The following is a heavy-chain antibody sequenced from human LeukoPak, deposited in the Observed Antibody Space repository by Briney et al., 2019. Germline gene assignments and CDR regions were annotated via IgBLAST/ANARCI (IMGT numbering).Heavy chain of an antibody. V-gene: IGHV3-48*03. J-gene: IGHJ6*02. CDR2: ISSSGSTI. CDR3: ARVQPPPTVVTPRYYYYGMDV. CDR1: GFTFSSYE. D-gene: IGHD4-23*01. Sequence: GGSLRLSCAASGFTFSSYEMNWVRQAPGKGLEWVSYISSSGSTIYYADSVKGRFTISRDNAKNSLYLQMNSLRDEDTAVYYCARVQPPPTVVTPRYYYYGMDVWGQGTTVTVSS.